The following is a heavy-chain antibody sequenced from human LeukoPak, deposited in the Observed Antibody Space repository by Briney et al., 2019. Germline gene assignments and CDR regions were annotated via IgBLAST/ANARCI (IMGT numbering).Heavy chain of an antibody. D-gene: IGHD6-25*01. CDR1: GFSFNNYR. CDR2: IKQDGSEK. J-gene: IGHJ4*02. V-gene: IGHV3-7*03. Sequence: AGGSLRLSCVASGFSFNNYRMTWVRPAPGKGLEWVANIKQDGSEKQYVDSVKGRFAISRDNAKKSLYLQINTLRAEDTAVYYCVRGPHIAATSYWGQGTLVTVSS. CDR3: VRGPHIAATSY.